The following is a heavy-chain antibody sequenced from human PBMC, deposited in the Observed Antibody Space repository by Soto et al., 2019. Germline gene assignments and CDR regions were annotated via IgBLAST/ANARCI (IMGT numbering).Heavy chain of an antibody. CDR1: GGSISSSSYY. D-gene: IGHD3-3*01. Sequence: PSETLSLTCTVSGGSISSSSYYWGWIRQPPGKGLEWIGSIYYSGSTYYNPSLKSRVTISVDTSKNQFSLKLSSVTAADTAVYYCARTLSFYYDFWSGYYSPKTLMGNNYYYGMDVWGQGTTVTVSS. CDR3: ARTLSFYYDFWSGYYSPKTLMGNNYYYGMDV. V-gene: IGHV4-39*01. CDR2: IYYSGST. J-gene: IGHJ6*02.